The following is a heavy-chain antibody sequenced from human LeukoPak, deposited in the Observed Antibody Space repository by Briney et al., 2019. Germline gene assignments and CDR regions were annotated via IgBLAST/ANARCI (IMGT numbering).Heavy chain of an antibody. CDR2: IYYSGST. CDR3: ARHLWSRTSHAFDI. J-gene: IGHJ3*02. CDR1: GGSISSYY. D-gene: IGHD3-3*02. V-gene: IGHV4-59*01. Sequence: KTSETLSLTCTVSGGSISSYYWSWIRQPPGKGLEWIGYIYYSGSTNYNPSLKSRVTISVDTSKNQFSLKLSSVTAADTAVYYCARHLWSRTSHAFDIWGQGTMVTASS.